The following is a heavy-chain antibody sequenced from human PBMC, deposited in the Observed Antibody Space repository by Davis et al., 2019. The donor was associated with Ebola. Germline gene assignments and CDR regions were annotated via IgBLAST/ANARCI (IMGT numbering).Heavy chain of an antibody. V-gene: IGHV4-34*01. J-gene: IGHJ4*02. CDR2: IDYRGKS. Sequence: PSETLSLTCAVYGGPLNDYYWSWIRQPPGKGLEWIGEIDYRGKSKYNPSLKNRAALSIDTSRKQFSLTLTSLTAADTAVYYCASPHQIRGKDFFDRWGQGTLVTVSS. CDR1: GGPLNDYY. CDR3: ASPHQIRGKDFFDR. D-gene: IGHD2-2*01.